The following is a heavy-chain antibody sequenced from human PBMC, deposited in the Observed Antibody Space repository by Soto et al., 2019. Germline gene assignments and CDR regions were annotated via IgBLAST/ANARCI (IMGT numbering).Heavy chain of an antibody. V-gene: IGHV4-61*01. CDR1: GDSVGSRSFY. Sequence: SETLSLTCTVAGDSVGSRSFYWSWIRQPPGKGLEWIGYVYYSGSTSYNPSLKSRVTISRDTSKNQFSLDLNSVTPADTAVYYCARVKRSTSRFDPWGQGTRVS. CDR2: VYYSGST. D-gene: IGHD1-26*01. CDR3: ARVKRSTSRFDP. J-gene: IGHJ5*02.